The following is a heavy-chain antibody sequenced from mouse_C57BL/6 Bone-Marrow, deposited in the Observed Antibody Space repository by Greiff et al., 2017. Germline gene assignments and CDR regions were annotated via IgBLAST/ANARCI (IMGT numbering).Heavy chain of an antibody. CDR3: TGVLITTVVAGGYYAMDY. V-gene: IGHV5-9-1*02. D-gene: IGHD1-1*01. J-gene: IGHJ4*01. CDR1: GFTFSSYA. CDR2: ISSGGDYI. Sequence: EVKVVESGEGLVKPGGSLKLSCAASGFTFSSYAMSWVRQTPEQRLEWVAYISSGGDYIYYADTVKGRFTIPRDNARNTLYLQMSSLKSEDTAMYYCTGVLITTVVAGGYYAMDYWGQGTSVTVSS.